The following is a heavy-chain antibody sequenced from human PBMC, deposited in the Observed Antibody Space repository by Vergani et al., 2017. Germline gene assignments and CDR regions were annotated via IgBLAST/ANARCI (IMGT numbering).Heavy chain of an antibody. D-gene: IGHD3-3*01. CDR3: ARTDYDFWSGYYSGYFDY. Sequence: QITLKESGPTLVKPTQTLTLTCTFSGFSLSTRGVGVGWIRQPPGKALEWLALMYWNDDKRYSPSLKSRLTITKDTSKNQVVLTMTNMDPVDTATYYCARTDYDFWSGYYSGYFDYWGQGTLVTVYS. CDR2: MYWNDDK. J-gene: IGHJ4*02. CDR1: GFSLSTRGVG. V-gene: IGHV2-5*01.